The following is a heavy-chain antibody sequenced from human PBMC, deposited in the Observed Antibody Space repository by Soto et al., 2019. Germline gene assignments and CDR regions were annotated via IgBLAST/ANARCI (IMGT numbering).Heavy chain of an antibody. Sequence: QVQLQESGPGLVKPLQTLSLTCTVSGGSISSGGYYWSWIRPHPGQGLEWIGYISYSGSTYYTPSLQSRVTISVDTSKNQCSLKLSSVTAADTAVYYCAGDQPTSGSDMGFDYWGQGALVTVSS. CDR3: AGDQPTSGSDMGFDY. J-gene: IGHJ4*02. CDR2: ISYSGST. D-gene: IGHD1-26*01. CDR1: GGSISSGGYY. V-gene: IGHV4-31*03.